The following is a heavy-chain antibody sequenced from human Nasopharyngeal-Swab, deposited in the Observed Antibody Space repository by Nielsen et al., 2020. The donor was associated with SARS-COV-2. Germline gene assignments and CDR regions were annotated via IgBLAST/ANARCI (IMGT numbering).Heavy chain of an antibody. CDR3: AKAGPWYSSNIPGY. D-gene: IGHD6-13*01. Sequence: GESLKISCAASGFTFSSYAMSWVRQAPGKGLEWVSAISGSGGSTYYADSVKGRFTISRDNSKNTLYLQMNSLRAEDTAVYYCAKAGPWYSSNIPGYWGQGTLVTVSS. V-gene: IGHV3-23*01. CDR2: ISGSGGST. CDR1: GFTFSSYA. J-gene: IGHJ4*02.